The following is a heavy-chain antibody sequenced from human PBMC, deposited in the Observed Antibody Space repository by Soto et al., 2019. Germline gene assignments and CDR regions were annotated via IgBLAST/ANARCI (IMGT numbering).Heavy chain of an antibody. V-gene: IGHV3-9*01. CDR1: GFTFDDYA. CDR2: ISWNSGSI. J-gene: IGHJ6*02. Sequence: EVQLVESGGGLVQPGRSLRLSCAASGFTFDDYAMHWVRQAPGKGLEWVSGISWNSGSIGYADSVKGRFTISRDNAKNSLYLQMNSLRAEDTDLDYCAKDRGGMDVWGQGTTVTVSS. CDR3: AKDRGGMDV.